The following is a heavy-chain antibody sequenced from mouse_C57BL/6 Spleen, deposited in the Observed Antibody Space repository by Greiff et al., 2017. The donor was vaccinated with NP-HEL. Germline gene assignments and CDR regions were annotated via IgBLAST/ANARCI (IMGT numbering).Heavy chain of an antibody. CDR1: GFTFSSYG. D-gene: IGHD4-1*01. J-gene: IGHJ2*01. Sequence: EVKLVESGGDLVKPGGSLKLSCAASGFTFSSYGMSWVRQTPDKRLEWVASISSGGSYTYYPDSVKGRFTISRDNAKNTLYLQMNSLKSEDTAMYYCAWEYFDYWGQGTTLTVSS. V-gene: IGHV5-6*01. CDR3: AWEYFDY. CDR2: ISSGGSYT.